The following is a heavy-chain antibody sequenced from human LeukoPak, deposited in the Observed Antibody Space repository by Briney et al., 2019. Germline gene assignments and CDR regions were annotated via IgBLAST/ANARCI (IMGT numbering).Heavy chain of an antibody. J-gene: IGHJ4*02. CDR3: ANLDIVVVPAAIGLDY. CDR1: GFTFSSYA. Sequence: PGGSLRLSCAASGFTFSSYAMSWVRQAPGKGLEWVSAISGSGGSTYYADSVKGRFTISRDNSKNTLYLQMNSLRAGDTAVYYCANLDIVVVPAAIGLDYWGQGTLVTVSS. V-gene: IGHV3-23*01. D-gene: IGHD2-2*02. CDR2: ISGSGGST.